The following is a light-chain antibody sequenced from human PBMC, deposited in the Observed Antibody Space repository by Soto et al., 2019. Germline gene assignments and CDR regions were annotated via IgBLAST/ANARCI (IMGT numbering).Light chain of an antibody. CDR1: QLISSW. J-gene: IGKJ4*02. V-gene: IGKV1-12*01. CDR3: QQASSFPLT. Sequence: IQITQSPSSVSASVGDTVTITCRASQLISSWLAWYQQKPGKAPKLLIYAASNLKIGVPSRFSGSESGTDFTLTISSMQPEDFATYFCQQASSFPLTFGGGTKVEI. CDR2: AAS.